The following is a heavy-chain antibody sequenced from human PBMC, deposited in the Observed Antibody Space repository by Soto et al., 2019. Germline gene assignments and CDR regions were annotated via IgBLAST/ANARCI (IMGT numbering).Heavy chain of an antibody. Sequence: GGSLRLSCAASGFTFSSYATHWVRQAPGKGLEWVAVISYDGSNKYYADSVKGRFTISRDNSKNTLYLQMNSLRAEDTAVYYCARDFSSSSRYYYYGMDVWGQGTTVTVSS. D-gene: IGHD6-6*01. CDR2: ISYDGSNK. CDR1: GFTFSSYA. V-gene: IGHV3-30-3*01. CDR3: ARDFSSSSRYYYYGMDV. J-gene: IGHJ6*02.